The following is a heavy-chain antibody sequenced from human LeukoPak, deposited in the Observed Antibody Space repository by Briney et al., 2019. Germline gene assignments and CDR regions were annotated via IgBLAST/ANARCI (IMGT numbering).Heavy chain of an antibody. J-gene: IGHJ5*02. D-gene: IGHD3-10*01. Sequence: GGSLRLSCAASGFTFSGYGMHWVRQAPGKGLEWVAVISYDGSNKYYADSVKGRFTISRDNSKNTLYLQMNSLRAEDTAVYYCAKAGGSGSYSNWFDPWGQGTLVTVSS. CDR3: AKAGGSGSYSNWFDP. CDR2: ISYDGSNK. CDR1: GFTFSGYG. V-gene: IGHV3-30*18.